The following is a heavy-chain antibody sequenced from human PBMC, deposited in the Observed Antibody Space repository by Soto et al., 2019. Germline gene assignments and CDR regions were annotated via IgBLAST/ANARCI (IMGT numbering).Heavy chain of an antibody. J-gene: IGHJ4*02. V-gene: IGHV1-18*01. CDR2: ISTYNGNT. D-gene: IGHD1-1*01. CDR3: ARGGTTGKGGLDF. CDR1: GYTFTSYG. Sequence: QVQLVQSGGEVKKPGASVKVSCKTSGYTFTSYGITWVRQAPGQGLEWMGWISTYNGNTDYAQKLQGRVTMTTHPSTSTGYMELRSLRSDDTAVYYCARGGTTGKGGLDFWGQGTLVTVSS.